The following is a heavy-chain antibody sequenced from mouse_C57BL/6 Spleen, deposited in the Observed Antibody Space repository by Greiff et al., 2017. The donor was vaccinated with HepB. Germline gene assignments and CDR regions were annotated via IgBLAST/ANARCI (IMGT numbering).Heavy chain of an antibody. CDR3: AGDDGYYAMDY. Sequence: EVMLVESGGGLVKPGGSLKLSCAASGFTFSDYGMHWVRQAPEKGLEWVAYISSGSSTIYYADTVKGRFTISRDNAKNTLFLQMTSLRSEDTAMYYCAGDDGYYAMDYWGQGTSVTVSS. CDR1: GFTFSDYG. CDR2: ISSGSSTI. J-gene: IGHJ4*01. D-gene: IGHD2-3*01. V-gene: IGHV5-17*01.